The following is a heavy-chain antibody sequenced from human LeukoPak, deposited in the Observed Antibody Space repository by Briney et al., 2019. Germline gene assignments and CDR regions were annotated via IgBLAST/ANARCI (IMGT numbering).Heavy chain of an antibody. J-gene: IGHJ4*02. V-gene: IGHV4-4*07. D-gene: IGHD2-21*02. CDR1: GVSINDYY. Sequence: SETLSLTCTVSGVSINDYYWTWIRQPAGKRLEWIGQIYSSEGPKYNPSLESRVTMSVDTSKKQFSLQLTFVTVADTGVYYCARRAGSTAWSFDSWGQGTQVTVFS. CDR3: ARRAGSTAWSFDS. CDR2: IYSSEGP.